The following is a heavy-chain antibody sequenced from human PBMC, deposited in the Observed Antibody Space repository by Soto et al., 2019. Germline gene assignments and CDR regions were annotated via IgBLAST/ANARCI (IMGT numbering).Heavy chain of an antibody. V-gene: IGHV4-4*02. D-gene: IGHD6-19*01. Sequence: TLSLTCAITCPSISFSNWWSCVRQPPGKGLEWIGEIYDSESTNYNPSLKSRVTISVDKSKNQFSLKLTSVTAADTAVYYCARKQWLPPYYFDYWGQGTLVTVS. J-gene: IGHJ4*01. CDR1: CPSISFSNW. CDR2: IYDSEST. CDR3: ARKQWLPPYYFDY.